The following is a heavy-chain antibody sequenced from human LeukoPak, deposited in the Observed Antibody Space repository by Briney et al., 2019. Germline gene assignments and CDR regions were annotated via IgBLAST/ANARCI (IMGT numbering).Heavy chain of an antibody. CDR1: GYTFTSYA. J-gene: IGHJ4*02. CDR2: INVGKGNT. CDR3: ARSDYGGNPDY. Sequence: ASVKVSCKASGYTFTSYAMHWVRQAPGQGLECMGWINVGKGNTKYSQKFQGRVTITWDTSASTAYMELGSLRSEDTAVYYCARSDYGGNPDYWGQGTLVTVSS. V-gene: IGHV1-3*01. D-gene: IGHD4-23*01.